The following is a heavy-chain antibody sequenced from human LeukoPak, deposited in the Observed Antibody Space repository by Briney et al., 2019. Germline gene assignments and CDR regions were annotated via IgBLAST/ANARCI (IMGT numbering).Heavy chain of an antibody. D-gene: IGHD3-10*01. J-gene: IGHJ4*02. CDR3: ARRYYYHLGSFPFDF. V-gene: IGHV4-34*01. Sequence: SETLSLTCAVSGGPFSGYFWSWIRQSSGKGLEWIGEIHNSGTTNYNPSLNSRVTVSEDTSKNQFYLNLSSVTAADTAVYYCARRYYYHLGSFPFDFWGQGTLVTVSS. CDR1: GGPFSGYF. CDR2: IHNSGTT.